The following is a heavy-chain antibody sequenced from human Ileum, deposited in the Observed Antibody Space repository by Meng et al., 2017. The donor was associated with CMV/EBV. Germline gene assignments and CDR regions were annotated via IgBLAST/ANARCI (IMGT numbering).Heavy chain of an antibody. CDR1: GFTFSSYA. J-gene: IGHJ6*02. Sequence: GESLKISCAASGFTFSSYAMRWVRQAPGKGLEWVAVISYDGSNKYYADSVKGRFTISRDNSKNTLYLQMNSLRAEDTAVYYCAISGEYQLLFDYYGMDVWGQGTTVTVSS. CDR3: AISGEYQLLFDYYGMDV. V-gene: IGHV3-30*04. CDR2: ISYDGSNK. D-gene: IGHD2-2*01.